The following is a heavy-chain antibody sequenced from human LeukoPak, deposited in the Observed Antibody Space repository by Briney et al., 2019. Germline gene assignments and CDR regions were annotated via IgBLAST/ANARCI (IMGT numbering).Heavy chain of an antibody. CDR3: ARGPYDSSGYRFDY. J-gene: IGHJ4*02. V-gene: IGHV3-66*01. Sequence: GGSRRLSCAASEFTLSTNHMSWVRQAPGKGLEWVSVIYSGGSTYYADSVKGRFTISRDIFKNTLYLRMNSLRAEDTAVYYCARGPYDSSGYRFDYWGQGTLVTVSS. CDR1: EFTLSTNH. D-gene: IGHD3-22*01. CDR2: IYSGGST.